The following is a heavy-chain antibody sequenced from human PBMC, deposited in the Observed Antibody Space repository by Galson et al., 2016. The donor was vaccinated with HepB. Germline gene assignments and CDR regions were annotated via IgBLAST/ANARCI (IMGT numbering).Heavy chain of an antibody. J-gene: IGHJ4*02. D-gene: IGHD4-11*01. V-gene: IGHV1-18*01. CDR3: ARGAVTANFDS. Sequence: QKFQGRVTMTTETSRSTAYMELRSLTSDDTAVYFCARGAVTANFDSWGQGTLVTVSS.